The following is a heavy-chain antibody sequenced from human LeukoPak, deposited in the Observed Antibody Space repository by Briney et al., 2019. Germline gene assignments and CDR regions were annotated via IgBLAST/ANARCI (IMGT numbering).Heavy chain of an antibody. CDR2: ISYDGSNK. CDR3: ARDLSSSWSSFDY. D-gene: IGHD6-13*01. Sequence: PGGSLRLSCTASGFTFGDYAMSWVRQAPGKGLEWVAVISYDGSNKYYADSVKGRFTISRDNSKNTLYLQMNSLRAEDTAVYYCARDLSSSWSSFDYWGQGTLVTVPS. V-gene: IGHV3-30-3*01. CDR1: GFTFGDYA. J-gene: IGHJ4*02.